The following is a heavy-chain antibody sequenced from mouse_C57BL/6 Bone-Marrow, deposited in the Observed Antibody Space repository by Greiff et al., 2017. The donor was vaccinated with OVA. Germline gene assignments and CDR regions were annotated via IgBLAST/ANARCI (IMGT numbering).Heavy chain of an antibody. CDR1: GFTFTDYY. CDR3: ARWTTTVAPYAMDG. Sequence: EVKLMESGGGLVQPGGSLSLSCAASGFTFTDYYMSWVRQPPGKALEWLGFIRNKANAYTTEYSASVKGRFTISRDNLQSILYLQLNALRAEDSATYYCARWTTTVAPYAMDGWSQGTSVTVSS. CDR2: IRNKANAYTT. V-gene: IGHV7-3*01. J-gene: IGHJ4*01. D-gene: IGHD1-1*01.